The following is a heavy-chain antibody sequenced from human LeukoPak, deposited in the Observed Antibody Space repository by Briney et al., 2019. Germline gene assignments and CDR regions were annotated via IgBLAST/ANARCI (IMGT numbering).Heavy chain of an antibody. CDR2: ISNDGKLA. D-gene: IGHD2/OR15-2a*01. V-gene: IGHV3-74*01. J-gene: IGHJ4*02. CDR1: GFTFTDRW. CDR3: ARDFHSIDF. Sequence: GGSLRLSCTTSGFTFTDRWMHWVRQAPGRGLVWVSRISNDGKLASYADSVKGRFTIVRDNAQNTVYLQMDSLRDEDTAVYYCARDFHSIDFWGQGTLVTVSS.